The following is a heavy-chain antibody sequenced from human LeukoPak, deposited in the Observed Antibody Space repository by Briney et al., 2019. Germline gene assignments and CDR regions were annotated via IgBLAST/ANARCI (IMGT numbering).Heavy chain of an antibody. J-gene: IGHJ4*02. Sequence: SETLSLTCTVSGGSISTSNYYWAWIRQPPGKGLQWIGSIYYRGNTYYNPSLKSRVTISVDTSKNQFSLKLSSVTAADTAVYYCARDKPGYSYGDYDYWGQGTLVTVSS. V-gene: IGHV4-39*07. CDR2: IYYRGNT. CDR3: ARDKPGYSYGDYDY. CDR1: GGSISTSNYY. D-gene: IGHD5-18*01.